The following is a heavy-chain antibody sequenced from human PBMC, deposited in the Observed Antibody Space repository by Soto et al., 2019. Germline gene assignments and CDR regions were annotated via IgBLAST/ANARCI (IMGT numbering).Heavy chain of an antibody. V-gene: IGHV1-18*01. Sequence: QVQLVQSGDEVRKPGSSVKVSCKASGYIFVNYGIAWVRQAPGQGLEWMGWISPYSGNTHYASKVQGRLTMTTDTSPSTADIDQGSLTSYDTAVYYCATVDNYVTPTPQDVWGQGTTVTVSS. J-gene: IGHJ6*02. CDR2: ISPYSGNT. CDR1: GYIFVNYG. CDR3: ATVDNYVTPTPQDV. D-gene: IGHD3-16*01.